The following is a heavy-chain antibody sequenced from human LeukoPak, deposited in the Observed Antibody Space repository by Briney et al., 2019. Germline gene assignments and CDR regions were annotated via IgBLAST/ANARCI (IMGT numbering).Heavy chain of an antibody. Sequence: PRGSLGLFCAASGFAFSGYNLNWVRQAPGKGLEWVSSITASSIYIYYADSVKGRFTISRDNAKNSLYLEMNSLRAEDTAVYYCARVIRDYCFDPWGQ. CDR1: GFAFSGYN. J-gene: IGHJ5*02. D-gene: IGHD2/OR15-2a*01. CDR2: ITASSIYI. CDR3: ARVIRDYCFDP. V-gene: IGHV3-21*01.